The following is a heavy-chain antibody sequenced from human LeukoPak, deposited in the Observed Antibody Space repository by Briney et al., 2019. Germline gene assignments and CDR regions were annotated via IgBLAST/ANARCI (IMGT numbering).Heavy chain of an antibody. V-gene: IGHV1-46*01. CDR2: LNPSRGTT. Sequence: GASVTVSCKASRYNFSLYYIQGVRQDPGQGLEWMGLLNPSRGTTAYAPKFQGRVTMTRETSSNTVYMELRGLRPDDRAIYCCARDDTRGIGGSYALVFWGQGSVVTVSS. D-gene: IGHD3-16*01. J-gene: IGHJ4*02. CDR3: ARDDTRGIGGSYALVF. CDR1: RYNFSLYY.